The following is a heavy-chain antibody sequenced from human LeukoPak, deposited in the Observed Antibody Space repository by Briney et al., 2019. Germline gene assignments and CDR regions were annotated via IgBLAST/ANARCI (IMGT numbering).Heavy chain of an antibody. V-gene: IGHV1-69*05. Sequence: ASVNVSCKASGGTVSSYAISWVRQAPGQGLEWMGGIIPIFGTANYAQKFQGRVTMTTDTSTSTAYMELRSLRSDDTAVYYCARDYLPVAGRGANWFDPWGQGTLVTVSS. CDR2: IIPIFGTA. D-gene: IGHD6-19*01. CDR3: ARDYLPVAGRGANWFDP. J-gene: IGHJ5*02. CDR1: GGTVSSYA.